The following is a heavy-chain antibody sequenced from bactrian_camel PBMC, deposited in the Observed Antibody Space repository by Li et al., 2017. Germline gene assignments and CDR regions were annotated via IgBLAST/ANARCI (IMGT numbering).Heavy chain of an antibody. Sequence: HVQLVESGGGSVQAGGSLTLSCVVSGDTNGPYCMGWFRQTPGKEREGVAAIDSDGSTDYADSVKGRFTISKDNAKNTLYLQMNSLRPEDTAMYYCAAESATPCVADGIWIEYDYKYWGQGTQVTVS. V-gene: IGHV3S55*01. CDR2: IDSDGST. CDR1: GDTNGPYC. CDR3: AAESATPCVADGIWIEYDYKY. J-gene: IGHJ4*01. D-gene: IGHD6*01.